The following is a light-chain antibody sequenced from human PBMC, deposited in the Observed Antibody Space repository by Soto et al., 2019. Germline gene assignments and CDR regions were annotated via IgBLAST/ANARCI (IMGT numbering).Light chain of an antibody. V-gene: IGKV3-15*01. CDR3: QQYNDWWT. CDR1: QSVSSS. CDR2: GAS. J-gene: IGKJ1*01. Sequence: EIVMTQSPATLSVSPGERATLSCRASQSVSSSLAWYQKKPGQAPRLLIYGASTRATGIPARFSGSGYGTEFTLTISSLQSEDFAVYYCQQYNDWWTFGQGTRVEIK.